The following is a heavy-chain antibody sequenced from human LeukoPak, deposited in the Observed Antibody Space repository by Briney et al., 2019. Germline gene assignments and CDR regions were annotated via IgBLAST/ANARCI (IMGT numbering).Heavy chain of an antibody. V-gene: IGHV4-59*01. CDR2: IYNTGTT. D-gene: IGHD2/OR15-2a*01. CDR3: ASKSPAGYFNFDY. CDR1: GGSISTYY. J-gene: IGHJ4*02. Sequence: PSETLSLTCSVSGGSISTYYWNWIRQPPGKGLEWIGYIYNTGTTNYNPSLKSRVTISVDTSKNQFSLNLRSVNAPDTAVYYCASKSPAGYFNFDYCGQGTLVAVSS.